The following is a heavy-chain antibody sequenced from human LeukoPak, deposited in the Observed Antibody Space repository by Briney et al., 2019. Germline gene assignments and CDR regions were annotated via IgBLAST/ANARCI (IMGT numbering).Heavy chain of an antibody. CDR2: ISYDGSNK. CDR1: GFTFSSYA. CDR3: ARGFRSVTTWGYFDY. D-gene: IGHD4-17*01. V-gene: IGHV3-30*09. Sequence: QTGGSLRLSCAASGFTFSSYAMHWVRQAPGKGLEWVAVISYDGSNKYYADSVKGRFAISRDNSRNTLSLQMNSLRVDDTAVYYCARGFRSVTTWGYFDYWGQGALVTVSS. J-gene: IGHJ4*02.